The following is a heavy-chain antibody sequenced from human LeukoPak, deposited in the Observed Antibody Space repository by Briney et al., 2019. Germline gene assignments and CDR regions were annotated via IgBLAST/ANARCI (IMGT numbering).Heavy chain of an antibody. V-gene: IGHV3-11*04. CDR1: GFTFSEYY. CDR3: ARDRESSSMSWAFDY. Sequence: GGSLRLSCAASGFTFSEYYMNWLRQAPGKGLEWLSYISPGGSRIYYADSMKGRLTISRDNAKKSLDLQMNSLRAEDTAVYDCARDRESSSMSWAFDYWGQGPLVTVSS. J-gene: IGHJ4*02. D-gene: IGHD6-6*01. CDR2: ISPGGSRI.